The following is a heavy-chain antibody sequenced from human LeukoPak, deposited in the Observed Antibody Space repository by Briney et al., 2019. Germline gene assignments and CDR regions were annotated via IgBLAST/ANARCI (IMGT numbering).Heavy chain of an antibody. Sequence: GGSLRLSCVASGFSFTNAWMSWVRQAPGKGLEWVGRIKRKTDGGTTDYAAPVKGRFTISRDDSKNTLYLQMNSLKTEDTAVYYCTTESLQGSYDSSGYLDYWGQGTLVTVSS. D-gene: IGHD3-22*01. CDR3: TTESLQGSYDSSGYLDY. CDR1: GFSFTNAW. CDR2: IKRKTDGGTT. J-gene: IGHJ4*02. V-gene: IGHV3-15*01.